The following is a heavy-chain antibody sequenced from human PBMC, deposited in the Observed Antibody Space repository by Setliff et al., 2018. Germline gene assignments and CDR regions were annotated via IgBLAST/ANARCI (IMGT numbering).Heavy chain of an antibody. Sequence: SVKVSCKASGYTFTSYAMNWVRQAPGQGLESMGWINTNTGNPTYARGFTGRFVFSLDTSVSTAYLQISSLKAEDTAVYYCARDNRGYAWDYYYYMDVWGKGTTVTVSS. CDR1: GYTFTSYA. J-gene: IGHJ6*03. V-gene: IGHV7-4-1*02. D-gene: IGHD2-15*01. CDR3: ARDNRGYAWDYYYYMDV. CDR2: INTNTGNP.